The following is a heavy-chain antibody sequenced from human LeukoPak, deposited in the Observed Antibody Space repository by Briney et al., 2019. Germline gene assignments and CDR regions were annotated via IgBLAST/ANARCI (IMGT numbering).Heavy chain of an antibody. Sequence: PGGSLRLSCAASGFTFSSYWMSWVRQAPGKGLEWVANIKQDGSEKYYVDSVKGRFTISRDNAKNSLYLQMNSLRAEDMALYYCAKGSAAGTGNYFDYWGQGTLVTVSS. CDR3: AKGSAAGTGNYFDY. CDR2: IKQDGSEK. D-gene: IGHD6-13*01. V-gene: IGHV3-7*03. J-gene: IGHJ4*02. CDR1: GFTFSSYW.